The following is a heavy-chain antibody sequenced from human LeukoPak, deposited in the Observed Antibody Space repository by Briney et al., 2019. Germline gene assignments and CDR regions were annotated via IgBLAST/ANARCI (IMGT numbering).Heavy chain of an antibody. CDR1: GFTFSSYI. CDR3: ARDLGGYPIDC. Sequence: PGGSLRHSCAASGFTFSSYIMTWVRQAPGKGLEWVSSISSSSSYIYYPDSVKGRLTISRDNANNSLYLQMNSLRAEDTAVYYCARDLGGYPIDCCGPGPVVTVSS. J-gene: IGHJ4*02. V-gene: IGHV3-21*01. CDR2: ISSSSSYI. D-gene: IGHD3-22*01.